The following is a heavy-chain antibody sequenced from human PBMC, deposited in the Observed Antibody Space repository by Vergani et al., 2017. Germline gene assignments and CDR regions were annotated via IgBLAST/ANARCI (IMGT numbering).Heavy chain of an antibody. J-gene: IGHJ6*02. CDR3: AREGEAVAGPTYYYYGMDV. CDR2: IIPILGIA. D-gene: IGHD6-19*01. Sequence: QVQLVQSGAEVKKPGSSVKVSCKASGGTFSSYTISWVRQAPGQGLEWMGRIIPILGIANYAQKFQGRVTITADKSTSTAYMELSSLRSEDTAVYYCAREGEAVAGPTYYYYGMDVWGQGTTVTVSS. CDR1: GGTFSSYT. V-gene: IGHV1-69*08.